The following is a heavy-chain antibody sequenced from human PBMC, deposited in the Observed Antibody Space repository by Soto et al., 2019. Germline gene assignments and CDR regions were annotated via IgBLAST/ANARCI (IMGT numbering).Heavy chain of an antibody. V-gene: IGHV5-51*01. D-gene: IGHD2-15*01. CDR3: ATLLWGGNPTDDAFDI. Sequence: GESLKISCMGSGYKVSTWHNFTSYWIAWVRQMPGKGLEWMGIIYPGDSDTRYSPSFQGQVTISADKSINSVYLQWSSLKASDTAMYYCATLLWGGNPTDDAFDIWGQGTMVTVSS. J-gene: IGHJ3*02. CDR2: IYPGDSDT. CDR1: GYKVSTWHNFTSYW.